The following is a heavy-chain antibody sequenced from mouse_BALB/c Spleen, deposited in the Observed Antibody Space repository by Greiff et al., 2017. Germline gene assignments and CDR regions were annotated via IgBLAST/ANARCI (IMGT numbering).Heavy chain of an antibody. CDR2: FDPYNGGT. J-gene: IGHJ3*01. D-gene: IGHD1-2*01. Sequence: EVQLQQSGPELVKPGASVKVSCKASGYAFTSYNMYWVKQSHGKSLEWIGYFDPYNGGTSYNQTFKGKVTVTVDKSASTAYMHLNNLTSEDSAVYYSERSWLYYGYWFAYWGQGTLVTVSA. V-gene: IGHV1S135*01. CDR1: GYAFTSYN. CDR3: ERSWLYYGYWFAY.